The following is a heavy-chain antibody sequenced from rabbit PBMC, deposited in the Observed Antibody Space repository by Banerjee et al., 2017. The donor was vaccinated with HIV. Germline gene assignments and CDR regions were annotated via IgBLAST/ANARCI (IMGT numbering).Heavy chain of an antibody. CDR2: IYAGSSGST. CDR3: ARDWADSNGYSYAYDLNL. V-gene: IGHV1S40*01. D-gene: IGHD6-1*01. J-gene: IGHJ4*01. Sequence: QSLEESGGDLVKPGASLTLTCKASGFDFSSNAMCWVRQAPGKGLEWIACIYAGSSGSTYYASWAKGRFTISKTSWTTVTLQMTSLTAADTATYFCARDWADSNGYSYAYDLNLWGPGTLVTV. CDR1: GFDFSSNA.